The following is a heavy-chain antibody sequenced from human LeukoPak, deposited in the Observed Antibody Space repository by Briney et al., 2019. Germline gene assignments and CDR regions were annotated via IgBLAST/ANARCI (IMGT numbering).Heavy chain of an antibody. Sequence: ASVKVSFKASGYTFTSYDINWVRQATGQGLEWMGGMNPNSGNTGYAQKFQGRVTMTRNTYRSTAYMELSSLRSEDTAVYYCARGFPDYGDYYYYGMDVWGQGTTVTVSS. D-gene: IGHD4-17*01. CDR2: MNPNSGNT. CDR1: GYTFTSYD. CDR3: ARGFPDYGDYYYYGMDV. J-gene: IGHJ6*02. V-gene: IGHV1-8*01.